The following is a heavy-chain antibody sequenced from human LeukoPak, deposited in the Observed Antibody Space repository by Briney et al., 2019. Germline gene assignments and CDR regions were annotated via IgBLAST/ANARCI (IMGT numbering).Heavy chain of an antibody. V-gene: IGHV3-66*01. CDR1: GFTFSSYE. CDR2: IYSGGST. D-gene: IGHD6-19*01. J-gene: IGHJ4*02. CDR3: ARDQQWLVPDY. Sequence: GGSLRLSCAASGFTFSSYEMNWVRQAPGKGLEWVSVIYSGGSTYYADSVKGRFTISRDNSKNTLYLQMNSLRAEDTAVYYCARDQQWLVPDYWGQGTLVTVSS.